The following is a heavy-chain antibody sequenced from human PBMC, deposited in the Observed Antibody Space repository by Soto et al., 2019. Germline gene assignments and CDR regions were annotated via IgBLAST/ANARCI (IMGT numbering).Heavy chain of an antibody. CDR2: IKQDGSEK. J-gene: IGHJ5*01. CDR3: VRGSGRYYAGLFDS. D-gene: IGHD1-26*01. V-gene: IGHV3-7*03. Sequence: GGSLRLSCVASGFNFIDRWMAWVRQAPGKGLEWVASIKQDGSEKYYVDSVKGRFTISRDNAKSSLYLQMNSLRAEDTAVYYCVRGSGRYYAGLFDSWGQGTLVTVSS. CDR1: GFNFIDRW.